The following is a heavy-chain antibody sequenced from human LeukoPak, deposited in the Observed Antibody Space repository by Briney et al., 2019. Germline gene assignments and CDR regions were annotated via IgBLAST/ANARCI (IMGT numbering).Heavy chain of an antibody. J-gene: IGHJ4*02. CDR3: AKDSGYNYGHGLDY. Sequence: PGRSLSLSCAASGFPFSTYNMHWVRQAPGKGLEWVALMLSVGSNKYHADSVKGRFTISRDNSKNALFLQMNSLRDEDTAVYYCAKDSGYNYGHGLDYWGQGTLVTVSS. D-gene: IGHD5-18*01. CDR1: GFPFSTYN. V-gene: IGHV3-33*06. CDR2: MLSVGSNK.